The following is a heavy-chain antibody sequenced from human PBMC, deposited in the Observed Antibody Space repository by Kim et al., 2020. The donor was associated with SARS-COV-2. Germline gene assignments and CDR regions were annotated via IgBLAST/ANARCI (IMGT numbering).Heavy chain of an antibody. CDR3: ARRGFLTGYYLDY. Sequence: GESLKISCKGSGYSFTSYWIDWVRQMPGKGLEWMGIIYPGDSDTRYSPSFQGQVTISADKSISTAYLQWSSLKASDTAMYYCARRGFLTGYYLDYWGQGTLVTVSS. V-gene: IGHV5-51*01. D-gene: IGHD3-9*01. CDR1: GYSFTSYW. CDR2: IYPGDSDT. J-gene: IGHJ4*02.